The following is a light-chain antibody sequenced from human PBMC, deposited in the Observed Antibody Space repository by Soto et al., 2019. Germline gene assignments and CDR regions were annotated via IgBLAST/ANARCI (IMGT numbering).Light chain of an antibody. CDR2: WAS. V-gene: IGKV4-1*01. CDR3: HQYHSIPPT. CDR1: QSVLYSSNNKNF. J-gene: IGKJ1*01. Sequence: DIVMTQSPDSLAVSLGERATINCKSSQSVLYSSNNKNFLTWYQQKPGQAPKLLIYWASTRESGVPDRFSGSGSGTDFTLTISSLQAEDVAVYSCHQYHSIPPTFGQGTKVEIK.